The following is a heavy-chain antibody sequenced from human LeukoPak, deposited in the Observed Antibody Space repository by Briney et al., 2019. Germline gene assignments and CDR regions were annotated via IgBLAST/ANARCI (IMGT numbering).Heavy chain of an antibody. Sequence: GASVKVSCKASGYTFTSYGISWVRQAPGQGLEWVGWISAYNGNTNYAQKLQGRVTMTTDTSTSTAYMELRSLRSDDTAVYYCARDPGRRDGYKPFDYWGQGTLVTVSS. CDR3: ARDPGRRDGYKPFDY. CDR1: GYTFTSYG. J-gene: IGHJ4*02. V-gene: IGHV1-18*01. CDR2: ISAYNGNT. D-gene: IGHD5-24*01.